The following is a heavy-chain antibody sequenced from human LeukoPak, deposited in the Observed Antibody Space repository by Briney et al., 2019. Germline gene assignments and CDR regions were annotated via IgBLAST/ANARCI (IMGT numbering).Heavy chain of an antibody. Sequence: PGGSLRLSCAASGFTFSSYEMNWVRQAPGKGLEWVSYISSSGSTIYYADSVRGRFTISRDNAKNSLYLQMNSLRAEDTAVYYCARVASGASWALADANDAFDIWGQGTMVTVSS. CDR3: ARVASGASWALADANDAFDI. CDR2: ISSSGSTI. J-gene: IGHJ3*02. CDR1: GFTFSSYE. D-gene: IGHD6-19*01. V-gene: IGHV3-48*03.